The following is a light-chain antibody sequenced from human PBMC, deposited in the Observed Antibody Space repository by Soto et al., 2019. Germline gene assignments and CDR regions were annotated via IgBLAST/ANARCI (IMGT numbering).Light chain of an antibody. J-gene: IGKJ1*01. V-gene: IGKV3-20*01. CDR2: GAS. CDR1: QSVGSY. CDR3: QHYGTSWWT. Sequence: LVLTQSPATLSLSPGERATLSCWSSQSVGSYLVWYQQKPGQAPRLLISGASGRATGIPVRFSSSGSETDFTLTISRLELEDFAVYYCQHYGTSWWTFGQGTKV.